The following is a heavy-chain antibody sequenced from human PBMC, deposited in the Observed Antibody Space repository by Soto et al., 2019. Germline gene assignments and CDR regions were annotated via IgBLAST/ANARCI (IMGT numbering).Heavy chain of an antibody. V-gene: IGHV1-58*01. CDR2: IVVGSGNT. CDR3: AADGPRLRYFEGLRIRLNYYYYGMDV. Sequence: QMQLVQSGPEVKKPGTSVKVSCKASGFTFTSSAVQWVRQARGQRLEWIGWIVVGSGNTNYAQKFQERVTITRDMSTSTAYMELSSLRSEATAVYYCAADGPRLRYFEGLRIRLNYYYYGMDVWGQGTTVTVSS. D-gene: IGHD3-9*01. CDR1: GFTFTSSA. J-gene: IGHJ6*02.